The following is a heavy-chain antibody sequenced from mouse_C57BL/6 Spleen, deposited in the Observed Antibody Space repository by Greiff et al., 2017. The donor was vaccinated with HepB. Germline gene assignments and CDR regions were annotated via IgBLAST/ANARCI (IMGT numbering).Heavy chain of an antibody. V-gene: IGHV1-81*01. D-gene: IGHD2-12*01. CDR2: IYPRSGNT. CDR1: GYTFTSYG. Sequence: VHLVESGAELARPGASVKLSCKASGYTFTSYGISWVKQRTGQGLEWIGEIYPRSGNTYYNEKFKGKATLTADKSSSTAYMELRSLTSEDSAVYFCARFDDDFDYWGQGTTLTVSS. CDR3: ARFDDDFDY. J-gene: IGHJ2*01.